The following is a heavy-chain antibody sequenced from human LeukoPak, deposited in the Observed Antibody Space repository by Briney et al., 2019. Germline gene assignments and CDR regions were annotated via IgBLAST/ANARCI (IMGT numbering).Heavy chain of an antibody. CDR2: IYYSGNT. J-gene: IGHJ5*02. CDR3: ARHPEWEREAGST. Sequence: PSETLSLTCTVSGGSISSYYWNWVRQPPGKGLEWIGFIYYSGNTNYDPSLKSRVTISVDTSKYQFSLRLSSVTAADTAVYYCARHPEWEREAGSTWGQGTLVTVSS. V-gene: IGHV4-59*08. D-gene: IGHD3-10*01. CDR1: GGSISSYY.